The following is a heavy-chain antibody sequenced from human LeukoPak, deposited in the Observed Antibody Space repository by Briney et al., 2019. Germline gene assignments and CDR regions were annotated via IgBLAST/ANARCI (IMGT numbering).Heavy chain of an antibody. V-gene: IGHV3-21*01. CDR1: GFTFDDYA. CDR3: ARGRYSGSYLLDY. J-gene: IGHJ4*02. CDR2: ISSSSTYR. D-gene: IGHD1-26*01. Sequence: GGSLRLSCAASGFTFDDYAMHWVRHAPGKGLEWVSSISSSSTYRYYAASVKGRFTISRDNAKNSLYLQMNSLRAEDTALYYCARGRYSGSYLLDYWGQGTLVTVSS.